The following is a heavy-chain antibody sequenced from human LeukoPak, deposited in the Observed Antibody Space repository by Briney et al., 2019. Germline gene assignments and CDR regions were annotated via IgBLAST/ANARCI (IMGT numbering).Heavy chain of an antibody. V-gene: IGHV1-2*02. J-gene: IGHJ6*03. CDR2: INPNSGGT. CDR3: ARGAKFGEFWYMDV. Sequence: ASVKVSCKASGYTFTGYYMHWVRQAPGQGLEWMGWINPNSGGTNYAQKFQGRVTMTRDTSISTAYMELSRLRSDDTAVYYCARGAKFGEFWYMDVWGKGTTVTVSS. CDR1: GYTFTGYY. D-gene: IGHD3-10*01.